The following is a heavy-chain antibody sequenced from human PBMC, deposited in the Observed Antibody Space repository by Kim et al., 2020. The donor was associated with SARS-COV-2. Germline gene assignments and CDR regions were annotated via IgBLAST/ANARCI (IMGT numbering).Heavy chain of an antibody. CDR3: ARDIRGTWFDP. J-gene: IGHJ5*02. CDR2: EK. V-gene: IGHV3-7*01. Sequence: EKYYIDCMKGRITISRDNAKNLMYLQMSGLRAEETAVYYCARDIRGTWFDPWGQGTPVTVSS. D-gene: IGHD3-16*01.